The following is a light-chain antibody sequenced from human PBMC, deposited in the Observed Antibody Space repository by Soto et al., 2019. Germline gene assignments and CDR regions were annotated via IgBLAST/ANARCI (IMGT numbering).Light chain of an antibody. Sequence: DIQMTQSPSSLSASVVARGTITCLASQSISSYLNWYQQKPGKAPKLLIYAASSLQSGVPSRFSGSGSGTDFTLTISSLQPEDFATYYCQQSYSTPINFGQGTRLEIK. CDR3: QQSYSTPIN. CDR2: AAS. CDR1: QSISSY. V-gene: IGKV1-39*01. J-gene: IGKJ5*01.